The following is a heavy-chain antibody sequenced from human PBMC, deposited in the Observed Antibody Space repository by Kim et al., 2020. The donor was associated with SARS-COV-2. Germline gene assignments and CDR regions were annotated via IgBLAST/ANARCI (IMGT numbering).Heavy chain of an antibody. Sequence: GGSLRLSCAASGFTFDDYAMHWVRQAPGKGLEWIYFISGDGDSTYFADSVKGRFTVSRNNSKNSLDLQMTSLRPEDTAVYYCAKDVGCSDGPCYPHLHHWGRGTLVSVSA. CDR1: GFTFDDYA. V-gene: IGHV3-43*02. J-gene: IGHJ1*01. CDR3: AKDVGCSDGPCYPHLHH. D-gene: IGHD2-15*01. CDR2: ISGDGDST.